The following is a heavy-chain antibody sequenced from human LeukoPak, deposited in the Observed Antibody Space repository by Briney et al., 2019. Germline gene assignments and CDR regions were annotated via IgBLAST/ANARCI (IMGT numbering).Heavy chain of an antibody. CDR1: GFTFSSYS. V-gene: IGHV3-21*01. J-gene: IGHJ4*02. Sequence: GGSLRLSCAASGFTFSSYSMNWVRQAPGKGLKWVSSISSSSSYIYYADSVKGRFTISRDNAKNSLYLQMNSLRAEDTAVYYCASYGSYYYDSSGCDYWGQGTLVTVSS. CDR3: ASYGSYYYDSSGCDY. D-gene: IGHD3-22*01. CDR2: ISSSSSYI.